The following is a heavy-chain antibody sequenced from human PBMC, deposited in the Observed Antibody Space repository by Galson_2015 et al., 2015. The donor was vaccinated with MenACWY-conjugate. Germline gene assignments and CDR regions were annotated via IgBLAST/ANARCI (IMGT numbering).Heavy chain of an antibody. Sequence: SLRLSCAASGFSFSSYWMHWVRQLPGKGPVWVSRINSDGSRTSYADSVKGRFTISRDNAQNSLSLQMNSLSVEDTAVYYCARGGNWGHGTLVTVSS. J-gene: IGHJ4*01. CDR2: INSDGSRT. D-gene: IGHD4-23*01. CDR1: GFSFSSYW. V-gene: IGHV3-74*01. CDR3: ARGGN.